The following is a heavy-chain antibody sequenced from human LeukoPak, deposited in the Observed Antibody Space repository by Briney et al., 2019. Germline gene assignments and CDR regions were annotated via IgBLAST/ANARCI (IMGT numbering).Heavy chain of an antibody. D-gene: IGHD6-13*01. Sequence: GGSLRLSCAASGFTFSSYAMSWVRQAPGKGLEWVSAISGSGGSTYYADSVKGRFTISRDNSKNTLYLQMNSLGAEDTAVYYCARDSSSWSHYYGMDVWGQGTTVTVSS. CDR3: ARDSSSWSHYYGMDV. V-gene: IGHV3-23*01. CDR1: GFTFSSYA. CDR2: ISGSGGST. J-gene: IGHJ6*02.